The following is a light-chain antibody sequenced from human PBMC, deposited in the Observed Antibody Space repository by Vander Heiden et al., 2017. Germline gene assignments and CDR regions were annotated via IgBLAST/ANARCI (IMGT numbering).Light chain of an antibody. CDR1: QTISPW. J-gene: IGKJ1*01. CDR2: RAS. Sequence: DIQMTQSPSTLSASVGDRVTITCRASQTISPWLAWYQQKPGKAPKLLIYRASTLESGAPSRFSGSGSGTEFTLTISSLQPDDFATYYCHQYNSFSRTFGQGTKVEIK. V-gene: IGKV1-5*03. CDR3: HQYNSFSRT.